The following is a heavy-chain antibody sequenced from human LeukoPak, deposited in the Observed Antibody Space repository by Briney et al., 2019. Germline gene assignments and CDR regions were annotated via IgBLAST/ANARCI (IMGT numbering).Heavy chain of an antibody. Sequence: ASVKVSCKASGYTFTSYGISWVRQAPGQGLEWMGWISAYNGNTNYAQKLQGRVTMTTDTSTSTVYMELRSLRSDDTAVYYCAREAYCSSTSCYPGDYWGQGTLVTVSS. V-gene: IGHV1-18*01. CDR3: AREAYCSSTSCYPGDY. CDR2: ISAYNGNT. CDR1: GYTFTSYG. J-gene: IGHJ4*02. D-gene: IGHD2-2*01.